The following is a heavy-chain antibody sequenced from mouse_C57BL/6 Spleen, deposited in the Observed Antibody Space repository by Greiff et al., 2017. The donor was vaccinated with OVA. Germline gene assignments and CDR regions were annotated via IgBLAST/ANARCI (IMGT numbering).Heavy chain of an antibody. D-gene: IGHD1-1*01. CDR2: INYDGSST. Sequence: EVQLVESEGGLVQPGSSMKLSCTASGFTFSDYYMAWVRQVPEKGLEWVANINYDGSSTYYLDSLKSRFIISRDNAKNILYLQMSSLKSEDTATYYCARVGYGSSYWYFDVWGTGTTVTVSS. CDR1: GFTFSDYY. V-gene: IGHV5-16*01. J-gene: IGHJ1*03. CDR3: ARVGYGSSYWYFDV.